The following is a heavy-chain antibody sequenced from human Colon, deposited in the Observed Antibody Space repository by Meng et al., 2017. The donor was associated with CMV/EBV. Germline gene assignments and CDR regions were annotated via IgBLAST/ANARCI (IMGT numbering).Heavy chain of an antibody. CDR1: GFTFSSYA. CDR2: ISGSGGST. CDR3: ATLRVGDTDFFEY. J-gene: IGHJ4*02. V-gene: IGHV3-23*01. Sequence: GESLKISCAASGFTFSSYAMSWVRQAPGKGLEWVSAISGSGGSTYYADSVKGRFTISRDNANNSVYLQMDSLRAEDTAVYYCATLRVGDTDFFEYWGLGTLVTVSS. D-gene: IGHD1-26*01.